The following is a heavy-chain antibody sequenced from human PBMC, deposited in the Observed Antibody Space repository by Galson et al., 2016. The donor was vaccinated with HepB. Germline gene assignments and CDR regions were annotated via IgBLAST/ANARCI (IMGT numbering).Heavy chain of an antibody. Sequence: SETLSPTCTVSGGSLSDYYWSWIRQPPGKGLEWIGSIYYSGRTFYHPSLQSRVTISVDTSKNQFSLSLNSVTAADTAVYYCARHEPSVCSSAICYPYYFDYWGQGTLVTVSS. CDR1: GGSLSDYY. V-gene: IGHV4-59*04. CDR2: IYYSGRT. D-gene: IGHD2-2*01. CDR3: ARHEPSVCSSAICYPYYFDY. J-gene: IGHJ4*02.